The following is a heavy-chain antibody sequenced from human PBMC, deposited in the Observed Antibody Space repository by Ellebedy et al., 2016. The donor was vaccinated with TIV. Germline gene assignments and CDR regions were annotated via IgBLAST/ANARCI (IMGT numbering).Heavy chain of an antibody. Sequence: GGSLRLSXAASEFSFNSYGMHWIRQAPGMGLEWVASISQDGSNKYYTDSVKGRFTISRDNFKTTLYVQMDSLRVEDTAVYFCAKGLGDHWAFDTWGQGTEVTVSS. V-gene: IGHV3-30*18. CDR2: ISQDGSNK. J-gene: IGHJ3*02. D-gene: IGHD3-16*01. CDR3: AKGLGDHWAFDT. CDR1: EFSFNSYG.